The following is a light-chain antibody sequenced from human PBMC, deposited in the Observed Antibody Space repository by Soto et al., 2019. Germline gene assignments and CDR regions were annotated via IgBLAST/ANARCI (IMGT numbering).Light chain of an antibody. J-gene: IGKJ1*01. V-gene: IGKV3-15*01. CDR3: QQYNDRPGT. CDR1: QSVSSN. Sequence: EIVLTQSPATLSVSPGERATLSCRASQSVSSNLAWFQQNPGQAPRLLIYSTSTRATGIPVRFSGSGSGTEFTLTISSLQSEDFAVYYCQQYNDRPGTFGQGTKVEIK. CDR2: STS.